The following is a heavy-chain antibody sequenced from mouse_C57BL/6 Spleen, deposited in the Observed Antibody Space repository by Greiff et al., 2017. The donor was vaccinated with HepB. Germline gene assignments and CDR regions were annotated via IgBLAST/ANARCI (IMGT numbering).Heavy chain of an antibody. D-gene: IGHD2-4*01. CDR2: ISSGGSYT. CDR1: GFTFSSYG. Sequence: EVQRVESGGDLVKPGGSLKLSCAASGFTFSSYGMSWVRQTPDKRLEWVATISSGGSYTYYPDSVKGRFTISRDNAKNTLYLQMSSLKSEDTAMYYCASYDYMFAYWGQGTLVTVSA. J-gene: IGHJ3*01. CDR3: ASYDYMFAY. V-gene: IGHV5-6*01.